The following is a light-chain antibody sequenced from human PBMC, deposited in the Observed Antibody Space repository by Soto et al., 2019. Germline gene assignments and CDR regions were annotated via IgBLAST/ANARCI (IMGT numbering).Light chain of an antibody. CDR1: QSVSSN. V-gene: IGKV3D-20*02. CDR3: QQRINWPLT. CDR2: GAS. Sequence: EIVLTQSPGTLSLSPGERATLSCRASQSVSSNLAWYQQKPGQAPRLLIYGASNRATGIPDRFSGSGSGTDFTLTISRLEPEDSGVYYCQQRINWPLTFGGGTKVDIK. J-gene: IGKJ4*01.